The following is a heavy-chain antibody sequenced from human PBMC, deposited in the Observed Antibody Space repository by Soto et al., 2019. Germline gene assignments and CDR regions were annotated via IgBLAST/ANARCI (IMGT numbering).Heavy chain of an antibody. Sequence: QVQLVQSGAEVKKPGSSVKVSCKASGGTFSSYAISWVRQAPGQGLEWMGGIIPIFGTANYAQEFQGRVTITADESTSTAYMELSSLRSEDTAMYYCARAGFSGTYYYYYVMDVWGQGTTVTVSS. CDR1: GGTFSSYA. CDR2: IIPIFGTA. J-gene: IGHJ6*02. V-gene: IGHV1-69*01. D-gene: IGHD5-12*01. CDR3: ARAGFSGTYYYYYVMDV.